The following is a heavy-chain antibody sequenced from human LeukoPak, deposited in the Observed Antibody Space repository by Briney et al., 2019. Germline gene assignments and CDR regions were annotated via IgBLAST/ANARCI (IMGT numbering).Heavy chain of an antibody. J-gene: IGHJ4*02. CDR1: GFTFSSYA. CDR3: ARPLPYGTTWYGRSDF. CDR2: ISGSGGST. D-gene: IGHD6-13*01. Sequence: GGSLRLSCAASGFTFSSYAMSWVRQAQGHRPEWDSAISGSGGSTYYEVSEKGQFTTYRDNSKNTLYLKMNSLTAKDTAIYYCARPLPYGTTWYGRSDFRGQGTLVTVSS. V-gene: IGHV3-23*01.